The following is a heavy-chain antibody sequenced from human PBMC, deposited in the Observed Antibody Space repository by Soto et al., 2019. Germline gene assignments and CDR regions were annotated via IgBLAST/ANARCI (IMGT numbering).Heavy chain of an antibody. J-gene: IGHJ5*02. CDR2: IIPIFGTA. V-gene: IGHV1-69*01. CDR1: GGTFSSYA. D-gene: IGHD2-15*01. CDR3: ARARPRGYCSGGSCYYNWFDP. Sequence: QVQLVQSGAEVKKPGSSVKVSCKASGGTFSSYAISWVRQAPGQGLEWMGGIIPIFGTANYAQKFQGRVTITEDESTSTAYMELSSLRSEDTAVYYCARARPRGYCSGGSCYYNWFDPWGQGTLVTVSS.